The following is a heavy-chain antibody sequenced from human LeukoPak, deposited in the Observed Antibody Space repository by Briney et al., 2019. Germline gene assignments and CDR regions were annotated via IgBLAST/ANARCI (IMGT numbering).Heavy chain of an antibody. CDR3: ARGRQEVSMIVVVMTAVSYYLDV. D-gene: IGHD3-22*01. V-gene: IGHV4-34*01. J-gene: IGHJ6*03. CDR1: GFTFNNAW. CDR2: INPSGRI. Sequence: GSLRLSCATSGFTFNNAWMSWIRQAPGKGLEWIGEINPSGRISYNPSLKSRLTISVDASKNQFSLNLRSLTAADTAVYYCARGRQEVSMIVVVMTAVSYYLDVWGKGTTVTVS.